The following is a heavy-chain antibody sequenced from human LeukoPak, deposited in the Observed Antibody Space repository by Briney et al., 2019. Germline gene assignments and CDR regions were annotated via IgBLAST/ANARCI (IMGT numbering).Heavy chain of an antibody. V-gene: IGHV3-7*01. CDR1: GFTFSSYW. D-gene: IGHD6-19*01. CDR3: ARDGAAVAGIGVYYYYYMDV. Sequence: GGSLRLSCAASGFTFSSYWMSWVRQAPGKGLEWVANIKQEGSEKYYVDSVKGRFTISRDNAKNSLYLQMNSLRAEDTAVYYCARDGAAVAGIGVYYYYYMDVWGKGTTVTISS. CDR2: IKQEGSEK. J-gene: IGHJ6*03.